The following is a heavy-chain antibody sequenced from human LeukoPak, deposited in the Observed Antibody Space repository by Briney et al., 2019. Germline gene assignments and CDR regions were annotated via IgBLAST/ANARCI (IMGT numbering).Heavy chain of an antibody. Sequence: WIRQAPGKGLEWVGRIKSKTDGGTTDYAAPVKGRFTISRDDSKNTLYLQMNSLKTEDTAVYYCTTLADNYDFWSGYPRPWGQGTLVTVSS. CDR2: IKSKTDGGTT. D-gene: IGHD3-3*01. J-gene: IGHJ5*02. CDR3: TTLADNYDFWSGYPRP. V-gene: IGHV3-15*01.